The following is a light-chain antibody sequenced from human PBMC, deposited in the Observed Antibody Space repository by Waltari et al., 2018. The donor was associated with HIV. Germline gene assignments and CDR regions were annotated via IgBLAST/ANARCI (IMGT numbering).Light chain of an antibody. CDR3: SSYSANNNVDV. Sequence: QSALTQPPSASGSPGLSVTISCTGTSSDVGGDTYVSWYQQHPGQAPKLIIYEVRKRPPGLPYRFSVSKSGNSAALTVSGVQAEDEADYYCSSYSANNNVDVYGSGTKVTVL. V-gene: IGLV2-8*01. CDR2: EVR. CDR1: SSDVGGDTY. J-gene: IGLJ1*01.